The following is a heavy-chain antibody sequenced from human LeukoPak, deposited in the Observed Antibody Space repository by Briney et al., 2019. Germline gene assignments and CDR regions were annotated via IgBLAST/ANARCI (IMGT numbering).Heavy chain of an antibody. V-gene: IGHV4-39*01. CDR2: IYYSGST. CDR3: ARLTRRYYFDY. J-gene: IGHJ4*02. Sequence: NSSETLSLTCTVSGASISSSSYYWGWLRQPPGKGLEWIGRIYYSGSTYYNPTLKSRVTISVDTSKNQFSLKLSSVTAADTAVYYCARLTRRYYFDYWGQGTLVTVSS. CDR1: GASISSSSYY.